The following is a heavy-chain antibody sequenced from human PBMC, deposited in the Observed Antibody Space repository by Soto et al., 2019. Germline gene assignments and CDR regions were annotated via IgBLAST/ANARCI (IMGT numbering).Heavy chain of an antibody. J-gene: IGHJ3*02. CDR2: IYYSGST. CDR3: ARERRDGYNSRAFDI. CDR1: GGSISSYY. D-gene: IGHD1-1*01. Sequence: QVQLQESGPGLVKPSETLSLTCTVSGGSISSYYWSWIRQPPGKGLEWIGYIYYSGSTNYNPSLKSRVTISVDTSKNQFSLKLSSVTAADTAVYYCARERRDGYNSRAFDIWGQGTMVTVSS. V-gene: IGHV4-59*01.